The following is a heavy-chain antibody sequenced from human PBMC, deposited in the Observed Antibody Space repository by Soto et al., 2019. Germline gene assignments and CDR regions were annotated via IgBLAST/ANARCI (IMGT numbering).Heavy chain of an antibody. CDR1: GGSISSYY. Sequence: QVQLQESGPGLVKPSETLSLTCTVSGGSISSYYWSWIRQPPGKGLEWIGYIYYSGSTNYNPSRIGRVTISVATSKNQSPLKMSFVSAADTSVYYCAGLLWSRGDWFDPWGQGTLVTVSS. D-gene: IGHD3-10*01. J-gene: IGHJ5*02. V-gene: IGHV4-59*08. CDR2: IYYSGST. CDR3: AGLLWSRGDWFDP.